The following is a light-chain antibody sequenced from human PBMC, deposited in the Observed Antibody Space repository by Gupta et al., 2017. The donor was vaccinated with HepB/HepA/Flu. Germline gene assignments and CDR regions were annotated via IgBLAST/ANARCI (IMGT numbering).Light chain of an antibody. CDR3: QQNYNDPWT. V-gene: IGKV1-39*01. CDR1: QSISTY. Sequence: DIQMTQSPSSLSASVGDRVTITCRASQSISTYLSWYQQKQEKPLNSLIYAASNLQSGVPSRFSGSGSGTDFTLTISSLHPEDFATYYCQQNYNDPWTFGQGTKVEIK. CDR2: AAS. J-gene: IGKJ1*01.